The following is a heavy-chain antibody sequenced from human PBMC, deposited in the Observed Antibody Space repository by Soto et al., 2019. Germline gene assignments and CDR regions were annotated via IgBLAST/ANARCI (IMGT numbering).Heavy chain of an antibody. D-gene: IGHD5-12*01. CDR3: ARAEMATINFDY. Sequence: PSETLSLTWTVSGVSISSSYWSWIRQSPGTGLEWIGYIYYSGSTNYNPSLKSRVTISVDTSKNQFSLKLSSVTAADTAVYYCARAEMATINFDYWGQGTLVTVSS. CDR2: IYYSGST. V-gene: IGHV4-59*01. J-gene: IGHJ4*02. CDR1: GVSISSSY.